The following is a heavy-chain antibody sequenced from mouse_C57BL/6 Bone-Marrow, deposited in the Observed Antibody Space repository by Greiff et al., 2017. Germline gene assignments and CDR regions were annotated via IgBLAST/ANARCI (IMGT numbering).Heavy chain of an antibody. CDR3: ARHGSFAY. CDR2: INSDGGST. V-gene: IGHV5-2*01. CDR1: GYAFPSHD. Sequence: EVQLVESGAGLVQPGASLKLSCESTGYAFPSHDMSWVNKTPDKRLEWVAAINSDGGSTYYPDTMKRRFIFARDNTKKTVYLQISSLRSEDTAVYYCARHGSFAYGGQGTLVTVSA. J-gene: IGHJ3*01.